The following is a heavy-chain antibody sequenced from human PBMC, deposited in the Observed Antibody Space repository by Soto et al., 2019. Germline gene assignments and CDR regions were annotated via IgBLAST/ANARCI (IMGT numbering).Heavy chain of an antibody. J-gene: IGHJ3*02. CDR3: ASPSGGYDLAVMAFEI. Sequence: GESLKISCKGSGYSFTSYWIGWVRQMPGKGLEWMGIIYPGDSDTRYSPSFQGQVTISADKSISTAYLQWSSLKASDTAMYYCASPSGGYDLAVMAFEIWGQGTMVTVSS. CDR2: IYPGDSDT. V-gene: IGHV5-51*01. D-gene: IGHD5-12*01. CDR1: GYSFTSYW.